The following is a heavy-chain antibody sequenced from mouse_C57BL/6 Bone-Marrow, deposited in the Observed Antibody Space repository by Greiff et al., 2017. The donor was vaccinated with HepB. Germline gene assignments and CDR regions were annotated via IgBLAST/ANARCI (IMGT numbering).Heavy chain of an antibody. D-gene: IGHD1-1*01. V-gene: IGHV1-81*01. CDR1: GYTFTSYG. CDR3: ATCPIYCYGSWDCDV. Sequence: VQLQQSGAELARPGASVKLSCKASGYTFTSYGISWVKQRTGQGLEWIGEIYPRSGNTYYNEKFKGKATLTADKSSSTAYMELRSLTSEDSAVYVCATCPIYCYGSWDCDVWGTGTTVTVSS. CDR2: IYPRSGNT. J-gene: IGHJ1*03.